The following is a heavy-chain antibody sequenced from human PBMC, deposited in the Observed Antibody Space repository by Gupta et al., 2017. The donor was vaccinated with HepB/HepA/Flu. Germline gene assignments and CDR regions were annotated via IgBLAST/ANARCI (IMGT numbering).Heavy chain of an antibody. J-gene: IGHJ4*02. V-gene: IGHV4-59*01. Sequence: QVQLQESGPGLVKPSETLSLTCTVSGRSISSYYLSWIRQPPGKGLEWIGYIYYSGSTNYNPSLKSRVTISVDTSKNQFSLKLSSVTAADTAVYYCARVMGDFWSGAMIIWGQGTLVTVSS. CDR1: GRSISSYY. CDR3: ARVMGDFWSGAMII. D-gene: IGHD3-3*01. CDR2: IYYSGST.